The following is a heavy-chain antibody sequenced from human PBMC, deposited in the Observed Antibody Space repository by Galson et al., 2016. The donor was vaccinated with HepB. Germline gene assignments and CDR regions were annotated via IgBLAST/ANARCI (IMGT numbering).Heavy chain of an antibody. Sequence: SLRLSCAASGFSFSSFTMHWVRRAPGTGLEWLALVSPDGDKGYYADSVRGRLIISRDNSRNTVRLHISSLRPDDTATYFCARARVVTGIYDAFNVWGQGTVATVSS. CDR1: GFSFSSFT. CDR2: VSPDGDKG. CDR3: ARARVVTGIYDAFNV. V-gene: IGHV3-30*04. D-gene: IGHD2-21*02. J-gene: IGHJ3*01.